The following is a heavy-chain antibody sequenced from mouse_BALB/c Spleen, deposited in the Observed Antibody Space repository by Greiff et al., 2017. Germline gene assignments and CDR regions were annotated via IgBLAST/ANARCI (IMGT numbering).Heavy chain of an antibody. CDR3: ARNYGFPFAY. D-gene: IGHD1-2*01. CDR2: ISYSGST. V-gene: IGHV3-2*02. Sequence: DVQLQESGPGLVKPSQSLSLTCTVTGYSITSDYAWNWIRQFPGNKLEWMGYISYSGSTSYNPSLKSRISITRDTSKNQFFLQLNSVTTEDTATYYCARNYGFPFAYWGQGTLVTVSA. J-gene: IGHJ3*01. CDR1: GYSITSDYA.